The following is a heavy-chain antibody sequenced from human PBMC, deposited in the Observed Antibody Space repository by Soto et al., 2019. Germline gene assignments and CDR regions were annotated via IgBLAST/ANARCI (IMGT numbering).Heavy chain of an antibody. CDR2: IYTDGRT. Sequence: SLRLSCAASGFAVSSDYMSWVRQAPGKGLEWVSVIYTDGRTFYADSVKGTFTISRDGSKNTLYLQMNSLRVEDTAVYYCAREKGYNFGYFYYGMDVWGQGATVTVSS. CDR1: GFAVSSDY. D-gene: IGHD5-18*01. CDR3: AREKGYNFGYFYYGMDV. V-gene: IGHV3-66*01. J-gene: IGHJ6*02.